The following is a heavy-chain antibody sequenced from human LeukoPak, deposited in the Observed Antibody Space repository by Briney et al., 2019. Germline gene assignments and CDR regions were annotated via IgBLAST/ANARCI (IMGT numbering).Heavy chain of an antibody. Sequence: GGSLRLSCAASGFTFSSYAMSWVRQAPGKGLEWVSAISGSGGSTYYADSVKGRFTISRDNSKNTLYLQMNSLRAEDTAVYYCAKAGYSSGWFLVGKFDYWGQGTLGTVSS. CDR2: ISGSGGST. CDR1: GFTFSSYA. J-gene: IGHJ4*02. D-gene: IGHD6-19*01. V-gene: IGHV3-23*01. CDR3: AKAGYSSGWFLVGKFDY.